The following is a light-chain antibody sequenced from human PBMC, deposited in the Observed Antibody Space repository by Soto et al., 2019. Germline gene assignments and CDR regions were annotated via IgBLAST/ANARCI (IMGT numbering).Light chain of an antibody. CDR3: QQYGSSFLT. J-gene: IGKJ4*01. V-gene: IGKV3-20*01. CDR2: GAS. CDR1: QSVSASY. Sequence: EIVLTQSPGTLSLSPGERAALSCRASQSVSASYLAWYQQKPGQAPRLLIYGASRRATGIPDRFSGSGSGTDFTLTIRSLEPEDFAVYYCQQYGSSFLTFGGGTKV.